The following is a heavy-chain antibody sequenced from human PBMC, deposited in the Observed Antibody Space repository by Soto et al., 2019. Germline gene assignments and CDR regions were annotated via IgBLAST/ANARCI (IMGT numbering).Heavy chain of an antibody. CDR1: GFTFSSYG. Sequence: GGSLRLSCAASGFTFSSYGMHWVRQAPGKGLEWVAVISYDGSNKYYADSVKGRFTISRDNSKNTLYLQMNSLRAEDTAVYYCAKDRGIQPNPEAFDYWGQGTLVTVSS. CDR3: AKDRGIQPNPEAFDY. CDR2: ISYDGSNK. D-gene: IGHD5-18*01. V-gene: IGHV3-30*18. J-gene: IGHJ4*02.